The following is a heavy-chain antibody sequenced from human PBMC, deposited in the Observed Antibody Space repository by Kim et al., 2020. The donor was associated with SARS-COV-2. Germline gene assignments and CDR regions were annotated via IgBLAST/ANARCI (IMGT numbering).Heavy chain of an antibody. CDR2: K. V-gene: IGHV3-7*01. D-gene: IGHD1-1*01. Sequence: KYYVDSVKGRFTISRDTAKNSLYLQMNGLRAEDTAVYYCAKVREEGYGDYWGQGTLVTVSS. CDR3: AKVREEGYGDY. J-gene: IGHJ4*02.